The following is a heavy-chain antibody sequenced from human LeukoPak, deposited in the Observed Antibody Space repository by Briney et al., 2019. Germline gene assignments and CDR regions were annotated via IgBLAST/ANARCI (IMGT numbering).Heavy chain of an antibody. D-gene: IGHD3-22*01. Sequence: PGGSLRLSCAASGFTVSSNYMSWVRQAPGKGLEWVSVIYSGGSTYYADSVKGRFTISRDNSKNTLYLQMNSLRAEDTAVYYCARDPPLYYYDSSGYYNRGGHWGQGTLVTVSS. CDR2: IYSGGST. CDR1: GFTVSSNY. J-gene: IGHJ4*02. V-gene: IGHV3-66*01. CDR3: ARDPPLYYYDSSGYYNRGGH.